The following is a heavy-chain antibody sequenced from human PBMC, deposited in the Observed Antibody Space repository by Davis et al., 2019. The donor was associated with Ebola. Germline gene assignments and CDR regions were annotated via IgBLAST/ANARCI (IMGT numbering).Heavy chain of an antibody. Sequence: GESLKISCAASGFTFSSYGMHWVRQAPGKGLEWVAFIRYDGSNKYYADSVKGRFTISRDNSKNTLYLQMNSLRAEDTAVYYCAKVAIFGVVMPDYWGQGTLVTVSS. J-gene: IGHJ4*02. CDR1: GFTFSSYG. D-gene: IGHD3-3*01. CDR2: IRYDGSNK. V-gene: IGHV3-30*02. CDR3: AKVAIFGVVMPDY.